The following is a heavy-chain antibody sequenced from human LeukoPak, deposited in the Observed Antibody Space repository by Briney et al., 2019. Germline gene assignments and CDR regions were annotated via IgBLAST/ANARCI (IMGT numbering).Heavy chain of an antibody. CDR2: ISAYNVNT. V-gene: IGHV1-18*01. CDR1: GYTFAKFG. J-gene: IGHJ4*02. CDR3: ARDDGDY. Sequence: ASVKVSCKASGYTFAKFGINWVRQAPGQGLEWMGWISAYNVNTNYTQKFQGRVTLTTDTSTGTAYMELRSLRSDDTAVYYCARDDGDYWGQGTLVTVSS.